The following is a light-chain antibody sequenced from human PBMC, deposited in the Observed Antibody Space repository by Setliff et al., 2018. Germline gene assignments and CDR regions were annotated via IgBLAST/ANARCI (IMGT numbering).Light chain of an antibody. CDR1: SSNIGSKT. CDR3: AAWDDSLKGHV. J-gene: IGLJ1*01. Sequence: QSVLTQPPSASGTPGQRVTISCSGSSSNIGSKTVNWYQQLPGTAPKLLIHHNDQRPSGVPDRFSGPKSGTSASLAISGLQSEDEADYYCAAWDDSLKGHVFATGTKVTVL. V-gene: IGLV1-44*01. CDR2: HND.